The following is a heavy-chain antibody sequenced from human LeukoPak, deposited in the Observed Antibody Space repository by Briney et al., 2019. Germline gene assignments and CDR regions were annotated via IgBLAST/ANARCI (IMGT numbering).Heavy chain of an antibody. CDR3: ARDLGTTVTRWYFDL. CDR2: IYTSGST. V-gene: IGHV4-61*02. D-gene: IGHD4-17*01. CDR1: GGSISSGSYY. J-gene: IGHJ2*01. Sequence: SETLPLTCTVSGGSISSGSYYWSWIRQPAGKGLEWIGRIYTSGSTNYNPSLKSRVTISVDTSKNQFSLKLSSVTAADTAVYYCARDLGTTVTRWYFDLWGRGTLVTVSS.